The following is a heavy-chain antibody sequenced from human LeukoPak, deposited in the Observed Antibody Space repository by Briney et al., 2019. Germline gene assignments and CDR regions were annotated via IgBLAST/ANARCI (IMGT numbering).Heavy chain of an antibody. D-gene: IGHD5-18*01. V-gene: IGHV3-30*02. CDR2: IRYDGSNK. J-gene: IGHJ4*02. CDR1: GFTFSSYG. Sequence: GGSLRLSCVASGFTFSSYGMHWVRQAPGKGLEWVAFIRYDGSNKYYADSVKGRFTISRDNAKTSLYLQMNSLRAEDTAVYYCARHLSGVTGYTYGRGIDYWGQGTLVTVSS. CDR3: ARHLSGVTGYTYGRGIDY.